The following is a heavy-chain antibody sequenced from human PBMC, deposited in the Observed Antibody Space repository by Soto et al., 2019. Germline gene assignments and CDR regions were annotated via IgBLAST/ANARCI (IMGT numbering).Heavy chain of an antibody. CDR1: GFTFSSYG. CDR2: ISYDGSNK. Sequence: GGSLRLSCAASGFTFSSYGMHWVRQAPGKGLEWVAVISYDGSNKYYADSVKGRFTISRDNSKNTLYLQMNSLRAEDTAVYYCAKDTYYDSSGYYSGYGMDVWGQGTTVTVSS. J-gene: IGHJ6*02. D-gene: IGHD3-22*01. CDR3: AKDTYYDSSGYYSGYGMDV. V-gene: IGHV3-30*18.